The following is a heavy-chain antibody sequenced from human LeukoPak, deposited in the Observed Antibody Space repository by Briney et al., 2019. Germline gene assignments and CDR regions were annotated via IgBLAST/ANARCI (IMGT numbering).Heavy chain of an antibody. CDR2: ISTSSSHI. Sequence: GRSLRLSCAASGFTSSSYSMNWVRHAPGKGLEWVSSISTSSSHIYYADSVKGRCIIRRDTAKQSLYLQMNSLRAEDTAVYYCARLGPLGDYYDSSGYYYPAAFDIWGQGTMVTVSS. J-gene: IGHJ3*02. CDR1: GFTSSSYS. CDR3: ARLGPLGDYYDSSGYYYPAAFDI. D-gene: IGHD3-22*01. V-gene: IGHV3-21*01.